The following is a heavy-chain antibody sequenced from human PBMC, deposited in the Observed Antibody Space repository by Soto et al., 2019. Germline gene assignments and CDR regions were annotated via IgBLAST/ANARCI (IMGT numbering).Heavy chain of an antibody. Sequence: QVQLVESGGGVVQPGRSLRLSCAASGFTFSSYDMHWVRQAPGKGLEWVAIIGDHGSNKYYADSVKGRFTISRDNSKNTLYLQMNSLTAEDTAVYYCARDRHYGSGRTSAFDIWGQGTMVTVSS. CDR2: IGDHGSNK. D-gene: IGHD3-10*01. CDR1: GFTFSSYD. J-gene: IGHJ3*02. CDR3: ARDRHYGSGRTSAFDI. V-gene: IGHV3-33*01.